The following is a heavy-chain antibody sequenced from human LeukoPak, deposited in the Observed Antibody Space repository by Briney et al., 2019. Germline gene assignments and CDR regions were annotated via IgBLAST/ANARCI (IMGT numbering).Heavy chain of an antibody. J-gene: IGHJ3*02. Sequence: GGSLRLSCAASGFTFSSYAMHWVRQAPGKGLEWVAVISYDGSNKYYADSVKGRFTISRDNSKNTLYLQMNSLRAEDTAVYYCARAKAPWGWELLPNAFDIWGQGTMVTVSS. CDR1: GFTFSSYA. D-gene: IGHD1-26*01. CDR3: ARAKAPWGWELLPNAFDI. CDR2: ISYDGSNK. V-gene: IGHV3-30-3*01.